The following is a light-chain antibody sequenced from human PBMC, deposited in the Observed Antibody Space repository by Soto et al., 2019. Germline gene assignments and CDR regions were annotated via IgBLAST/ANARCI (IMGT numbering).Light chain of an antibody. CDR1: TGAVTSNHH. CDR2: DTS. V-gene: IGLV7-46*01. J-gene: IGLJ2*01. Sequence: QAVVTQEPSLTVSPGGTVTLTCGSSTGAVTSNHHPYWFQQKAGQAPRTLIYDTSNKHSWTPARFSGSLLGDKAALTLSGXXPXDEAQYYCLLSYNAARVFGGGTKLTV. CDR3: LLSYNAARV.